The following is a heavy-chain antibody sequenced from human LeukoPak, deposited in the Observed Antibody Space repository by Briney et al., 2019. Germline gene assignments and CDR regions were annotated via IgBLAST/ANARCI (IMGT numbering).Heavy chain of an antibody. V-gene: IGHV5-51*01. CDR2: IYPGDSDT. D-gene: IGHD6-13*01. CDR1: GYSFSNYW. CDR3: ARLSQIQAAAGTCDY. J-gene: IGHJ4*02. Sequence: RHGESLKISCKGSGYSFSNYWIGWVRQMPGKGLEWMGIIYPGDSDTTYSPSFQGQVTISADKSISTAYLQWSSLTASDTAMYYCARLSQIQAAAGTCDYWGQGNLVTVSS.